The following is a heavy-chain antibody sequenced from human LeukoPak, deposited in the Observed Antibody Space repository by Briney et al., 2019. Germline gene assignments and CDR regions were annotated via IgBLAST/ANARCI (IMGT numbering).Heavy chain of an antibody. J-gene: IGHJ5*02. Sequence: PSETLSLTCTVSGGSISSYYWSWIRQPPGKGLEWIGYIYYTGGTNYNPSLKSRVTISVDTSKNQFSLKLSFVTAADTAVYYCAGTTVRGNWFDPWGQGTLVTVSS. CDR3: AGTTVRGNWFDP. V-gene: IGHV4-59*01. D-gene: IGHD4-17*01. CDR1: GGSISSYY. CDR2: IYYTGGT.